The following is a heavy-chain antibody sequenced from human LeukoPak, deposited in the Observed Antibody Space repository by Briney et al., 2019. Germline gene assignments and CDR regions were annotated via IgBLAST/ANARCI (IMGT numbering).Heavy chain of an antibody. J-gene: IGHJ6*03. CDR3: ARWSSSWTNHYYYYYYMDV. CDR2: ISSSGSTI. D-gene: IGHD6-13*01. V-gene: IGHV3-11*04. CDR1: GFTFSDYY. Sequence: GGSLRLSCAASGFTFSDYYMSWIRQAPGKGLEWVSYISSSGSTIYYADSVKGRFTISRDNAKNSLYLQMNSLRAEDTAVYYCARWSSSWTNHYYYYYYMDVWGKGTTVTVSS.